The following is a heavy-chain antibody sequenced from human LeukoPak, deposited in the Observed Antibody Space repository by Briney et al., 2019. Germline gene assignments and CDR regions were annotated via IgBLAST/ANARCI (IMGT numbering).Heavy chain of an antibody. D-gene: IGHD1-26*01. CDR1: GGTFSSYA. CDR3: ARDAQWELRALDV. V-gene: IGHV1-69*06. J-gene: IGHJ3*01. Sequence: SVKVSCKASGGTFSSYAISWVRQAPGQGLEWMGGIIPIFGTANYAQKFEGRVTITADKSTNTTYMEITSLTSDDTAVYYCARDAQWELRALDVWGRGTMVIVSS. CDR2: IIPIFGTA.